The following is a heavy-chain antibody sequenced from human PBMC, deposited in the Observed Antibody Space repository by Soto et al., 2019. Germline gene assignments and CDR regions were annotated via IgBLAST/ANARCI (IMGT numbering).Heavy chain of an antibody. J-gene: IGHJ6*02. CDR2: IIPIFGTA. CDR1: GGTFSSYA. D-gene: IGHD3-22*01. CDR3: ARKYYYDSSGYYYYYYGMDV. V-gene: IGHV1-69*01. Sequence: QVQLVQSGAEVKKPGSSVKVSRKASGGTFSSYAISWVRQAPGQGLEWMGGIIPIFGTANYAQKFQGRVTITADESTSTAYMELSSLRSEDTAVYYCARKYYYDSSGYYYYYYGMDVWGQGTTVTVSS.